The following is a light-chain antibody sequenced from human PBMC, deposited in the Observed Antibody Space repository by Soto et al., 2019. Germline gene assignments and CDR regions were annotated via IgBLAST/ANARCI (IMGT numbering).Light chain of an antibody. CDR2: DVS. Sequence: QSVLAQPASVSGSPGQSITISCTGTSSDVGGYNYVSWYQQLPGKAPKLMIYDVSDRPSGVSNRFSGSKSGNTASLTISGLQDEEEADYYCSSYTSRSLYVFGTGTKVTVL. CDR1: SSDVGGYNY. V-gene: IGLV2-14*01. CDR3: SSYTSRSLYV. J-gene: IGLJ1*01.